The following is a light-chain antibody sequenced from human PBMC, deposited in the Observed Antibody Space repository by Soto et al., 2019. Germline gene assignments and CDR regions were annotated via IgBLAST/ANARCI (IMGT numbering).Light chain of an antibody. CDR2: DAS. J-gene: IGKJ1*01. Sequence: EIHMTHLPAALSAPVFYRVTITFRASQNVNNWLALYQHKPGKAPQLLIYDASVLETGVPSRFSGSGSGTEFTLAISGLQSDDFATYYCQQYNTYWTFGPGTKVDIK. CDR1: QNVNNW. V-gene: IGKV1-5*01. CDR3: QQYNTYWT.